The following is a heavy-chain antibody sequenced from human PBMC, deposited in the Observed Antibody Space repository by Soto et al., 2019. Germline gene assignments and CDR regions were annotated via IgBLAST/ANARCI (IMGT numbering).Heavy chain of an antibody. J-gene: IGHJ6*02. CDR1: GFTFSSYG. CDR2: ISYDGSNK. Sequence: QVQLVESGGGVVQPGRSLRLSCAASGFTFSSYGMHWVHQAPGKGLEWVAVISYDGSNKYYADSVKGRFTISRDNSKNTLYLQMNSLRAEDTAVYYCAKDREIVVVIQYYYYGMDVWGQGTTVTVSS. CDR3: AKDREIVVVIQYYYYGMDV. V-gene: IGHV3-30*18. D-gene: IGHD3-22*01.